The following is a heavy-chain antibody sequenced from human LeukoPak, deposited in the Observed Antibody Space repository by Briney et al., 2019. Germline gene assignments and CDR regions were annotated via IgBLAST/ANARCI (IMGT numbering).Heavy chain of an antibody. Sequence: SETLSLTCAVYGGSFSGYYWSWIRQPPGKGLEWIGEINHSGSTNYNPSLKSRVTISVDTSKNQFSLKLSSVTAADTAVYYCARGQGIAAAGTRQDYWGQGTLVTVSS. CDR2: INHSGST. J-gene: IGHJ4*02. V-gene: IGHV4-34*01. D-gene: IGHD6-13*01. CDR3: ARGQGIAAAGTRQDY. CDR1: GGSFSGYY.